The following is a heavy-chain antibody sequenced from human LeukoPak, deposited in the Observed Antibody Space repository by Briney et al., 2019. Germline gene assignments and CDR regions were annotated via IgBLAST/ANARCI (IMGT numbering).Heavy chain of an antibody. V-gene: IGHV3-15*01. CDR3: TSPGRNYYYKGVDV. D-gene: IGHD1-26*01. Sequence: GGSLTLSCSASGFTFSDFWMSWVRQAPGKGLEWVGRIKSKTDGGTIDYAAPVKGRFTISRDDSKNTLYLQMSSLKIEDTAVYYCTSPGRNYYYKGVDVWGQGTTVTVSS. CDR1: GFTFSDFW. CDR2: IKSKTDGGTI. J-gene: IGHJ6*02.